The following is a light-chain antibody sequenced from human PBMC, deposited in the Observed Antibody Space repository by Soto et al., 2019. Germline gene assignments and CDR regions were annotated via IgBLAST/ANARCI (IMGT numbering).Light chain of an antibody. CDR3: CSYTSTNARV. CDR2: EVS. Sequence: QSVLNQPASVSGSPGQSITISCTGTSSDVGGFNYVSWYQQYPGKAPKLIIYEVSSRPSGISNRFSGSKSGSTASLTISGLQPEDEADYYCCSYTSTNARVFGGGTKLTVL. V-gene: IGLV2-14*01. J-gene: IGLJ3*02. CDR1: SSDVGGFNY.